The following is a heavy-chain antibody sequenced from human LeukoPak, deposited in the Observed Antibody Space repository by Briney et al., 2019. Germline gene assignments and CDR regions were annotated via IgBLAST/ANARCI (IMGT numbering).Heavy chain of an antibody. CDR2: MNPNSGNT. J-gene: IGHJ4*02. CDR1: GYTFTSYD. D-gene: IGHD1-26*01. Sequence: GGSVKVSCKASGYTFTSYDINWVRQATGQGLEWMGWMNPNSGNTGYAQKFQGRVTMTRNTSISTAYMELSSLRSEDTAVYYCARGDEVGDSGSIPAWSQGTLVTVSS. V-gene: IGHV1-8*01. CDR3: ARGDEVGDSGSIPA.